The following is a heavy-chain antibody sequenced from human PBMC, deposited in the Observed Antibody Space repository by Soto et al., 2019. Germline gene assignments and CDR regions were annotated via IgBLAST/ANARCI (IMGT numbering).Heavy chain of an antibody. J-gene: IGHJ6*02. V-gene: IGHV3-30*03. CDR1: GFTFTSYG. D-gene: IGHD4-4*01. Sequence: GGSLRLSCAASGFTFTSYGMHWVRQAPGRGLEWMALILHDGSAEYYADSVKGRFTISRDNSKNTLYLQMNSLRAEDTAVYYCARSRDGYSFYFYYGMDGWGQGTTVTVSS. CDR3: ARSRDGYSFYFYYGMDG. CDR2: ILHDGSAE.